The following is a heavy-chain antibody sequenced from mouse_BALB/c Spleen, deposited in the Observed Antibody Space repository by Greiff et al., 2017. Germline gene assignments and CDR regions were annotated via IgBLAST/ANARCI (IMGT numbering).Heavy chain of an antibody. D-gene: IGHD1-1*01. Sequence: EVQLVESGGGLVQPGGSRKLSCAASGFTFSSFGMHWVRQAPEKGLEWVAYISSGSSTIYYADTVKGRFTISRDNPKNTLFLQMTSLRSEDTAMCYCARHYYGSSDAMDYWGQGTSVTVSS. CDR3: ARHYYGSSDAMDY. J-gene: IGHJ4*01. CDR1: GFTFSSFG. V-gene: IGHV5-17*02. CDR2: ISSGSSTI.